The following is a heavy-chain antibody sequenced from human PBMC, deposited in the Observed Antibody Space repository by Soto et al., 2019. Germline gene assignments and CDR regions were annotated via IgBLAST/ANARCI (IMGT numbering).Heavy chain of an antibody. CDR3: ARDSSEWGMAGRLDY. CDR1: GYTFSSYG. D-gene: IGHD6-6*01. Sequence: GGSLRLSCAASGYTFSSYGVHWVRQAPVKGLEWVAVISYAGSNIYYADSVKGRFTISRDNSKNTLYLHLNSLRAEDTAVYYCARDSSEWGMAGRLDYWGQGTPVTVSS. CDR2: ISYAGSNI. V-gene: IGHV3-30*03. J-gene: IGHJ4*02.